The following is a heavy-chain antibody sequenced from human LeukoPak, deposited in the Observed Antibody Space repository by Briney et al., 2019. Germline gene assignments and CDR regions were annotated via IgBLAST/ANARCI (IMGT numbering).Heavy chain of an antibody. CDR3: AREVEADYYDSSGSFDY. J-gene: IGHJ4*02. V-gene: IGHV1-2*02. Sequence: ASVKVSCKASGYTFTGYYMHWVRQAPGQGLEWMGWINPNSGGTNYAQKFQGRVTMTRDTSISTAYMELSRLRSDDTAVYYCAREVEADYYDSSGSFDYWGQGTLVTVSS. CDR2: INPNSGGT. CDR1: GYTFTGYY. D-gene: IGHD3-22*01.